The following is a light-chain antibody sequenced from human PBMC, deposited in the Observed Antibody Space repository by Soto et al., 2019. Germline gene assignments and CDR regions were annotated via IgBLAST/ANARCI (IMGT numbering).Light chain of an antibody. CDR2: KAS. V-gene: IGKV1-5*03. J-gene: IGKJ1*01. Sequence: IQLTQSPSTLSASVGDRVSITCRASQSISTYLAWYQQKPGKAPKLPIYKASSLGSGVPSRFSGSGSGTDFTLTISSLQPDDSATYYCQHYNTYTWTFGLGTKVDIK. CDR3: QHYNTYTWT. CDR1: QSISTY.